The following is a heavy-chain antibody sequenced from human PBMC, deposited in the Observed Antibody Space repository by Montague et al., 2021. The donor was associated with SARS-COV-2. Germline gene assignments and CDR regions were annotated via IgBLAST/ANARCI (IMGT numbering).Heavy chain of an antibody. CDR1: GGSFSGFH. CDR3: ARRGYCSGLTCYSAPAGSSFFFHY. V-gene: IGHV4-34*01. CDR2: TDHTGTT. D-gene: IGHD2-2*03. Sequence: SETLSLTCAVYGGSFSGFHWTWIRQSPGEGLEWIGETDHTGTTKYNPSLKSRLTISVDTSKNQFSLSLTSVTAADTAVYYCARRGYCSGLTCYSAPAGSSFFFHYWGQGTLVTVS. J-gene: IGHJ4*02.